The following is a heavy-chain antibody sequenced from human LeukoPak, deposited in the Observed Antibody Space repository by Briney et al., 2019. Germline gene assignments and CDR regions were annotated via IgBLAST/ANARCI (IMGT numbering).Heavy chain of an antibody. CDR2: ISTSGGST. CDR1: GFTFSSYA. V-gene: IGHV3-23*01. J-gene: IGHJ6*03. D-gene: IGHD6-13*01. Sequence: QCGGSLRLSCAASGFTFSSYAMSWVRQAPGKGLEWVSAISTSGGSTYYADSVKGRFTISRDNSKNTLYLQMNSLRAEDTAVYYCAEALSGYNSRLYYFYYMDVWGKGTTVTVSS. CDR3: AEALSGYNSRLYYFYYMDV.